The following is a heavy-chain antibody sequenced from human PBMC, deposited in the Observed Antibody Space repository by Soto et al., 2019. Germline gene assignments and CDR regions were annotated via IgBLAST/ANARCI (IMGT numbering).Heavy chain of an antibody. CDR2: IIPIVGTA. J-gene: IGHJ3*02. CDR3: ASVEKWEPGAAFDI. D-gene: IGHD1-26*01. CDR1: GGTFSSYA. V-gene: IGHV1-69*01. Sequence: QVQLVQSGAEVKKPGSSVKVSCKASGGTFSSYAISWVRQAPGQGLEWMGGIIPIVGTANYAQKFQVRVTITADESTSTAYMELSSLRSEDTAVYYCASVEKWEPGAAFDIWGQGTMVTVSS.